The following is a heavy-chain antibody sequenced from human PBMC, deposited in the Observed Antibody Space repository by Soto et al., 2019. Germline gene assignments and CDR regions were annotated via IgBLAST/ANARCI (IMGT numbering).Heavy chain of an antibody. CDR3: ARQKVAAFYYYYGMDV. J-gene: IGHJ6*02. Sequence: QVQLQESGPGLVKPSEALYLTCTVSGGSISSYYWSWIRQPPGKGLEWIGYIYYSGSTNYNPSLKSRVTISVDTSKNQFSLKLSSVTAADTAVYYCARQKVAAFYYYYGMDVWGQGTTVTVSS. CDR2: IYYSGST. CDR1: GGSISSYY. D-gene: IGHD2-15*01. V-gene: IGHV4-59*08.